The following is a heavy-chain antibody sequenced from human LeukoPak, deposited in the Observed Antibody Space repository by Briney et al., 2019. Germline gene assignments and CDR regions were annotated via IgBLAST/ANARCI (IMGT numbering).Heavy chain of an antibody. D-gene: IGHD2-2*01. CDR3: AKFIRGYCSSISCPNWFDS. CDR2: VWYDGSSK. CDR1: GFTFTING. J-gene: IGHJ5*01. V-gene: IGHV3-33*06. Sequence: PGGSLRLSCAASGFTFTINGMHWVRQAPGKGLEWVAAVWYDGSSKYYADSVKGRFTISRDNSKSTLYLHMNSLRAEDTAEYYCAKFIRGYCSSISCPNWFDSWGQGTLVTVSS.